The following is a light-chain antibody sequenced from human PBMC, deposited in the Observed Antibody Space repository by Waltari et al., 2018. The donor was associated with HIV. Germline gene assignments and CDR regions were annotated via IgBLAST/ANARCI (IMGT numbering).Light chain of an antibody. J-gene: IGLJ3*02. CDR2: EVT. Sequence: QSALTQPASVSGSPGQSITISCTGSSSDVGAYNYFSWYQQYPGKAPKRMIYEVTNRPSGVSNRFSGSKSGNTASLTISGLQAEDEADYYCTSYTTSSTWVFGGGTKLTVL. V-gene: IGLV2-14*03. CDR1: SSDVGAYNY. CDR3: TSYTTSSTWV.